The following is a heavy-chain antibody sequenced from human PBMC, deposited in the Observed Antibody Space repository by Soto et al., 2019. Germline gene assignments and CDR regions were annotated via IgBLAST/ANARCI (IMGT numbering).Heavy chain of an antibody. CDR3: ARAVVPAAQNWFAP. D-gene: IGHD2-2*01. V-gene: IGHV1-3*01. CDR1: GYTFTSFA. J-gene: IGHJ5*02. CDR2: IHGGNGNT. Sequence: ASVKVSCKASGYTFTSFAIHWVRQAPGQRLEWMGWIHGGNGNTKYSQKFQGRVTITRDTSATTAYMELSSLRSEDMAVYYCARAVVPAAQNWFAPWGQGTLVTVSS.